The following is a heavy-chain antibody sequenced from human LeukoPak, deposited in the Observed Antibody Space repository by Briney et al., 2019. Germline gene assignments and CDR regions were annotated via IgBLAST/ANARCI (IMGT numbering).Heavy chain of an antibody. J-gene: IGHJ6*02. Sequence: GGSLRLSCAASGFTFSSYSMNWVRQAPGKGLEWVSSISSSSSYIYYADSVKGRFTISRDNAKNSLYLQMNSLRAEDTAVYYCARGRFNYGWGMDVWGQGATVIVSS. V-gene: IGHV3-21*01. CDR1: GFTFSSYS. CDR2: ISSSSSYI. D-gene: IGHD5-18*01. CDR3: ARGRFNYGWGMDV.